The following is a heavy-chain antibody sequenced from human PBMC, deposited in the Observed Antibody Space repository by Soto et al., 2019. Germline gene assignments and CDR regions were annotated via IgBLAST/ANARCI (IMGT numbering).Heavy chain of an antibody. CDR2: IIPILGIA. D-gene: IGHD1-26*01. V-gene: IGHV1-69*02. J-gene: IGHJ6*02. CDR3: ASGRATAGPLDYYYYGMDV. CDR1: GGTFSSYT. Sequence: QVQLVQSGAEVKKPGSSVKVSCKASGGTFSSYTISWVRQAPGQGLEWMGRIIPILGIANYAQKVEGRVTITADKXXSXAXXELSSLRSEDTAVYYCASGRATAGPLDYYYYGMDVWGQGTTVTVSS.